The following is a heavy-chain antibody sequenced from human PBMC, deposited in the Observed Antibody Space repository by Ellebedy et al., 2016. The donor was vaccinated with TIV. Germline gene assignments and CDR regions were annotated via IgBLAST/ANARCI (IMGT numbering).Heavy chain of an antibody. V-gene: IGHV4-34*01. D-gene: IGHD6-19*01. CDR2: INHSGST. CDR1: GGSFSGYY. CDR3: ARLAKVAGGNYYYYMDV. Sequence: SETLSLXXAVYGGSFSGYYWSWIRQPPGKGLEWIGEINHSGSTNYNPSLKSRVTISVDTSKNQFSLKLSSVTAADTAVYYCARLAKVAGGNYYYYMDVWGKGTTVTVSS. J-gene: IGHJ6*03.